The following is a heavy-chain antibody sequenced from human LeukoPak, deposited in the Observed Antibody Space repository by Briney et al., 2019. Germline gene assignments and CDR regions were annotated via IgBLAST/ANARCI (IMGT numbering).Heavy chain of an antibody. CDR1: GFIFSNSW. J-gene: IGHJ4*02. V-gene: IGHV3-7*04. CDR2: IKGDGSEK. Sequence: GGSLRLSCAASGFIFSNSWMTWVRQAPGKGLEWVANIKGDGSEKEYVESVKGRFTISRDNAQTSLYLQMNSLRAEDTAVYYCAREGTDYWGQGTLVTVSS. CDR3: AREGTDY.